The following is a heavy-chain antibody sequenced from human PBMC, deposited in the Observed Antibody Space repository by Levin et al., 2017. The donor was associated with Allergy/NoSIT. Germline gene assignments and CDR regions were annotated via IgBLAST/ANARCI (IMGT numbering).Heavy chain of an antibody. J-gene: IGHJ3*02. D-gene: IGHD3-16*01. Sequence: GGSLRLSCAASGFTFSSYAMSWVRQAPGKGLEWVSAISGSGGSTYYADSVKGRFTISRDNSKNTLYLQMNSLRAEDTAVYYCANQLYDYVWGRQDAFDIWGQGTMVTVSS. CDR3: ANQLYDYVWGRQDAFDI. CDR1: GFTFSSYA. V-gene: IGHV3-23*01. CDR2: ISGSGGST.